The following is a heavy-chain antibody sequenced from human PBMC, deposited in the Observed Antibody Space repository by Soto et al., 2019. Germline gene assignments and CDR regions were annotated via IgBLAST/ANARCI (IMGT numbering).Heavy chain of an antibody. J-gene: IGHJ6*02. V-gene: IGHV4-31*03. CDR3: ARSNSSSSPPHPPYYYYYGMDV. CDR2: IYYSGST. D-gene: IGHD6-6*01. Sequence: SETLSLTCTVSGGSISSGGYYWSWIRQHPGKGLEWIGYIYYSGSTYYNPSLKSRVTISVDTSKNQFSLKLSSVTAADTAVYYCARSNSSSSPPHPPYYYYYGMDVWGRGTTVTVSS. CDR1: GGSISSGGYY.